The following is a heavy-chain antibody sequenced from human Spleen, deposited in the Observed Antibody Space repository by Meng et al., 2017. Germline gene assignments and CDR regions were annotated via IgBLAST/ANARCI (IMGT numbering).Heavy chain of an antibody. CDR3: ARGTPGRRYAEY. D-gene: IGHD3-10*01. V-gene: IGHV1-18*01. CDR1: GYTFTSYG. CDR2: ISAYDGNT. Sequence: QVQVVQSGAEVKRPGASVKVSCKASGYTFTSYGISWVRQAPGQGLEWVGWISAYDGNTNFAQKLQGRVTMTTDTSTSTAYMELRSLRSDDTAVYYCARGTPGRRYAEYWGQGTLVTVSS. J-gene: IGHJ4*02.